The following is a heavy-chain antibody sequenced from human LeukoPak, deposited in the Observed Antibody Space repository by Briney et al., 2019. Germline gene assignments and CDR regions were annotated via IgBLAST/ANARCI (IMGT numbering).Heavy chain of an antibody. J-gene: IGHJ4*02. CDR3: ARDGAVEMATIPFDY. CDR1: GYTFTSYY. D-gene: IGHD5-24*01. Sequence: EASVKVSCKVSGYTFTSYYMHWVRQAPGQGLEWMGIINPSGGSTSYAQKFQGRVTMTRDTSTSTVYMELSSLRSEDTAVYYCARDGAVEMATIPFDYWGQGTLVTVSS. CDR2: INPSGGST. V-gene: IGHV1-46*01.